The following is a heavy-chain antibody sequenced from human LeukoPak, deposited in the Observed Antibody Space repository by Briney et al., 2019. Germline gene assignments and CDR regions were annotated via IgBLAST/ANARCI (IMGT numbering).Heavy chain of an antibody. V-gene: IGHV4-39*01. D-gene: IGHD3-22*01. CDR2: IYYSGST. CDR3: ARLPYPYDSSGSPPLDY. CDR1: GGSISSSNYY. J-gene: IGHJ4*02. Sequence: SQTLSLTCTVSGGSISSSNYYWGWIRQPPGKGLEWIGSIYYSGSTYYNPSLKSRVTISVDTSKNQFSLKLCSVTAADTAVYYCARLPYPYDSSGSPPLDYWGQGTLVTVSS.